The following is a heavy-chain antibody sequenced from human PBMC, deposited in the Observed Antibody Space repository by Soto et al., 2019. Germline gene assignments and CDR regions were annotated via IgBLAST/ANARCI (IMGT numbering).Heavy chain of an antibody. CDR3: ARASGYCSGGNCYHWFDP. Sequence: GVLRLSCAASGFTFSSYAMSWVRQAPGKGLEWVSAISGSGGSTYYADSVKGRFTISRDNSKNTLYLQMNSLRVDDTAVYYCARASGYCSGGNCYHWFDPWGQGSLVTVSS. V-gene: IGHV3-23*01. J-gene: IGHJ5*02. CDR1: GFTFSSYA. D-gene: IGHD2-15*01. CDR2: ISGSGGST.